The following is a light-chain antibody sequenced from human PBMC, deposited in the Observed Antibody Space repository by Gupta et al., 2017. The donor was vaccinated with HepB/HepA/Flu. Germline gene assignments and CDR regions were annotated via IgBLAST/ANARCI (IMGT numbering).Light chain of an antibody. V-gene: IGLV3-25*03. CDR3: QSADTNANYVV. CDR2: KDS. CDR1: ALQKQY. Sequence: SYELTQPPSVSVSPGQTARITCSGDALQKQYAYWYQQKPGQAPVMVIYKDSERPSGIPERFSGSSSGTTVTLTIRGVQAEDEADYYCQSADTNANYVVFGGGTKLTVL. J-gene: IGLJ2*01.